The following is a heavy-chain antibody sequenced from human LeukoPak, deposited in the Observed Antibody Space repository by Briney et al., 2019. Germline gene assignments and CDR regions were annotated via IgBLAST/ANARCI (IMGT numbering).Heavy chain of an antibody. CDR1: GFTFSSYS. V-gene: IGHV3-21*01. D-gene: IGHD5-18*01. Sequence: GGSLRLSCAASGFTFSSYSMNWVRRAPGKGLEWVSSISSSSSYIYYADSVKGRFTISRDNAKNSLYLQMNSLRAEDTAVYYCARGSTGYSYGYGYWGQGTLVTVSS. CDR3: ARGSTGYSYGYGY. CDR2: ISSSSSYI. J-gene: IGHJ4*02.